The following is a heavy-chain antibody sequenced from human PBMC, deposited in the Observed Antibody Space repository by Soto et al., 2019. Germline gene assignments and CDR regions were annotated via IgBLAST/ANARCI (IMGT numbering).Heavy chain of an antibody. CDR3: ARRWGYAFDI. CDR2: INDSGST. V-gene: IGHV4-34*01. Sequence: SETLSLTCAVHGGSFSDYYWSWIRQPPGKGLEWIGEINDSGSTNYNPSLKSRVTISVDTSKNQFSLKLSSVTAADTAVYYCARRWGYAFDIWGQGTMVTVSS. CDR1: GGSFSDYY. J-gene: IGHJ3*02. D-gene: IGHD1-26*01.